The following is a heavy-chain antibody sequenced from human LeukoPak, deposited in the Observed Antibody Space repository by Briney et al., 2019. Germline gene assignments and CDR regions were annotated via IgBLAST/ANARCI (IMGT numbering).Heavy chain of an antibody. CDR1: GGSFSSYV. Sequence: ASVKVSCKASGGSFSSYVITWVRQAPGQGLEWMGWISAYNGNTNYAQKLQGRVTMTTDTSTSTAYMELRSLRSDDTAVYYCARDVLYGDYDLNYYGMDVWGQGTTVTVSS. CDR3: ARDVLYGDYDLNYYGMDV. V-gene: IGHV1-18*01. CDR2: ISAYNGNT. D-gene: IGHD4-17*01. J-gene: IGHJ6*02.